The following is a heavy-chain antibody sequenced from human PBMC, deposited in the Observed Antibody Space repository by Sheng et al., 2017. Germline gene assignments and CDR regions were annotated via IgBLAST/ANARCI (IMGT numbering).Heavy chain of an antibody. CDR2: VYISGAT. CDR1: GASISSYY. J-gene: IGHJ4*02. Sequence: QVQLQESGPGLVEPSETLSLNCTVSGASISSYYWSWIRQPAGKGLEWIGRVYISGATEYNSFPQSRLTLSLDTSKNQFSLKMTSVTAADTAIYYCVRDRGVLSYYFDYWGQGTLVTVSS. V-gene: IGHV4-4*07. D-gene: IGHD3-10*01. CDR3: VRDRGVLSYYFDY.